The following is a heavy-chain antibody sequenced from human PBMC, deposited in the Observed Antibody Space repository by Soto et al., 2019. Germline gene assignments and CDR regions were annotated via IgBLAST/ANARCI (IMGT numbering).Heavy chain of an antibody. CDR2: ISYDGSNK. D-gene: IGHD6-19*01. J-gene: IGHJ4*02. CDR1: GFTFSSYG. Sequence: QVQLVESGGGVVQPGRSLRLSCAASGFTFSSYGMHWVRQAPGKGLEWVAVISYDGSNKYYADSVKGRFTISRDNSKNTLYLQMNSLRAEDTAVYYCAKGRDSSGWYFAYWGQGTLVTVSS. CDR3: AKGRDSSGWYFAY. V-gene: IGHV3-30*18.